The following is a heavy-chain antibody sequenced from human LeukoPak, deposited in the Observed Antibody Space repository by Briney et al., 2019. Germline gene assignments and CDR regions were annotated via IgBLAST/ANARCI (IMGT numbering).Heavy chain of an antibody. Sequence: GASVKVSCKASGGTFSSYAISWVRQAPGQGLEWMGGIIPIFGTANYAQKFQGRVTITADESTSTAYMELSGLTSDDTAVYYCARKRVWNYVFAYWGQGTLVTVSS. CDR3: ARKRVWNYVFAY. J-gene: IGHJ4*02. V-gene: IGHV1-69*13. CDR1: GGTFSSYA. CDR2: IIPIFGTA. D-gene: IGHD1-7*01.